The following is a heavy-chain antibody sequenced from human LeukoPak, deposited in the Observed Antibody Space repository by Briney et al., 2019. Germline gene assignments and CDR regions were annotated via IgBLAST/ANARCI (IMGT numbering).Heavy chain of an antibody. J-gene: IGHJ3*02. CDR2: ISWNSGSI. CDR3: AKDIGESGIAVADAFDI. Sequence: GGSLRLSCAASGFTFDDYAMHWVRHAPGKGLEWVSGISWNSGSIGYADSVKGRFTISRDNAKNSLYLQMNSLRAEDTALYYCAKDIGESGIAVADAFDIWGQGTMVTVSS. CDR1: GFTFDDYA. D-gene: IGHD6-19*01. V-gene: IGHV3-9*01.